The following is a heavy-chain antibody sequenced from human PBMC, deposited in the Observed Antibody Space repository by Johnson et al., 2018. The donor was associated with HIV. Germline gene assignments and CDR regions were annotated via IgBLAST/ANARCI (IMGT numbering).Heavy chain of an antibody. Sequence: QVQLVESGGGVVQPGRSLRLSCAASGFTFSSYAMHWVRQAPGKGLEWVAVISYDGSNKYYADSVKGRFTISRDNSKNTLYLQMNSLRAKDTAVYYCARALARLDAFDIWGQGTMVTVSS. CDR3: ARALARLDAFDI. V-gene: IGHV3-30-3*01. CDR2: ISYDGSNK. J-gene: IGHJ3*02. CDR1: GFTFSSYA.